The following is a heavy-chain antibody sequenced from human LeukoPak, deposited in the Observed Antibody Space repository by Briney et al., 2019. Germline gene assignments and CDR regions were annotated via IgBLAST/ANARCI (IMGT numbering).Heavy chain of an antibody. CDR3: ARELRGSYYFDY. CDR1: GFTFDDYG. CDR2: VNWNGGST. J-gene: IGHJ4*02. Sequence: PAGSLRLSCAASGFTFDDYGLSWVRQAPGKGLEWVCGVNWNGGSTGYAYSVKGRLITSRDNANNSLYLQMNSLRAEATAWYYGARELRGSYYFDYWGQGTLVTVSS. D-gene: IGHD2-15*01. V-gene: IGHV3-20*04.